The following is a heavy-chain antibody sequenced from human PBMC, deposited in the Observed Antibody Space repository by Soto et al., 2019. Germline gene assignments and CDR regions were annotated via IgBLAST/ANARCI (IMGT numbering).Heavy chain of an antibody. CDR1: GGSFSSYY. Sequence: SETLSLTCTVSGGSFSSYYWSWIRQPPGKGLEWIGHIYYSGRTNYNPSLKSRVTISGDTSKNQLSLKLSSVTAADTAVYYCARDYYYDSRGYPGAYYYGMDVWGQGTTVTVSS. J-gene: IGHJ6*02. V-gene: IGHV4-59*01. CDR2: IYYSGRT. CDR3: ARDYYYDSRGYPGAYYYGMDV. D-gene: IGHD3-22*01.